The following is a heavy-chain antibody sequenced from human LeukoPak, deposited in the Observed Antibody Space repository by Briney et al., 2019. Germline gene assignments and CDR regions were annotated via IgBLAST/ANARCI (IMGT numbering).Heavy chain of an antibody. D-gene: IGHD3-10*01. J-gene: IGHJ4*02. V-gene: IGHV1-46*01. CDR2: INPSGGST. Sequence: LGASVKVSCKASGYTFTSYYMHWVRQAPGQGLEWMGIINPSGGSTSYAQKFQGRVTMTRDMSTSTVYMELSSLRSEDTAVYYCARELWFGESMAPFDYWGQGTLVTVYS. CDR1: GYTFTSYY. CDR3: ARELWFGESMAPFDY.